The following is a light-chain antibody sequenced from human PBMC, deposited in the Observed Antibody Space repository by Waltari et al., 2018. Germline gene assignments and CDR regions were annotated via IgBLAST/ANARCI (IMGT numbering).Light chain of an antibody. Sequence: DIQMTQSPSSLSASVGDRVTITCRASQSISTFVNWYQQKPGRAPKVLIYAASRLLSGVPSRFSGSGSGTDFTLTISSLQPEDFATYYCQQSYSAPPWTFGQGTKVEIK. V-gene: IGKV1-39*01. CDR3: QQSYSAPPWT. J-gene: IGKJ1*01. CDR2: AAS. CDR1: QSISTF.